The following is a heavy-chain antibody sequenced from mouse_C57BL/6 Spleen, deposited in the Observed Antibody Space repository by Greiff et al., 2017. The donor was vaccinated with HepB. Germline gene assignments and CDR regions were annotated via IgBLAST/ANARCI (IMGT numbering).Heavy chain of an antibody. D-gene: IGHD1-1*01. CDR2: IYPGDGDT. CDR1: GYAFSSYW. V-gene: IGHV1-80*01. CDR3: AREGIYYYGSRAMDD. Sequence: VQLVESGAELVKPGASVKISCKASGYAFSSYWMNWVKQRPGKGLEWIGQIYPGDGDTNYNGKFKGKATLTADKSSSTAYMQLSSLTSEDSAVYFCAREGIYYYGSRAMDDWGQGTSVTVSS. J-gene: IGHJ4*01.